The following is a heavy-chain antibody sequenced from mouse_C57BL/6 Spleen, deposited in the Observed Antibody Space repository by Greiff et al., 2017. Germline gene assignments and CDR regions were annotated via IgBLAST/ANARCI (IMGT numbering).Heavy chain of an antibody. Sequence: EVKLVESGGGLVKPGGSLKLSCAASGFTFSDYGMHWVRQAPEKGLEWVAYISSGSSTIYYADTVKGRFTISRDNAKNTLFLQMTSLSSEDTAMYYCARQGSNYLDYWGQGTTLTVSS. D-gene: IGHD1-1*01. V-gene: IGHV5-17*01. CDR1: GFTFSDYG. J-gene: IGHJ2*01. CDR3: ARQGSNYLDY. CDR2: ISSGSSTI.